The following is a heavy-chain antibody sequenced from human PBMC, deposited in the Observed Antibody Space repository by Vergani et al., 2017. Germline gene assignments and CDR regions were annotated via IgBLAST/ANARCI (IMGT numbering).Heavy chain of an antibody. CDR1: GFTFTSSA. Sequence: QLVQSGPEVKKPGTSVKVSCKASGFTFTSSAVQWVRQARGQRLEWIGGIIPIFGTANYAQKFQGRVTITADESTSTAYMELSSLRSEDTAVYYCARDGRDIAVAGAPRGLMDVWGQGTTVTVSS. V-gene: IGHV1-69*01. D-gene: IGHD6-19*01. CDR2: IIPIFGTA. J-gene: IGHJ6*02. CDR3: ARDGRDIAVAGAPRGLMDV.